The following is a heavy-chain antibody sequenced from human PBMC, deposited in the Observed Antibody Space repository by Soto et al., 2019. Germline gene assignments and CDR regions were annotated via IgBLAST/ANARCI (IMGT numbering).Heavy chain of an antibody. CDR1: GGSISRGGYS. V-gene: IGHV4-30-2*01. J-gene: IGHJ4*02. D-gene: IGHD6-19*01. CDR3: ARAGGLGAVAVDY. Sequence: QLQLQESGSGLVKPSQTLSLTCAVSGGSISRGGYSWSWIRQPPGKGLEWIGYIYHSGSTYYNPSLKSRVTISVDRSKNQFSLKVSSVTAADTAVYYCARAGGLGAVAVDYWGQGTLVTVSS. CDR2: IYHSGST.